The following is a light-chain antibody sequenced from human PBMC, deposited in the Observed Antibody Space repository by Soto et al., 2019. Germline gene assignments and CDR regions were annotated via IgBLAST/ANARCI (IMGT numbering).Light chain of an antibody. J-gene: IGKJ4*01. CDR1: QDISNY. V-gene: IGKV1-33*01. Sequence: DIQMTQSPSSLSASVGDRVTITCQASQDISNYLNWYQQKPGKAPKLLIYDASKLETGVPSRFSGSGSGTDFPFTISSLQPEDIATYYCQQYDNLPLTFGGGTKVEIK. CDR2: DAS. CDR3: QQYDNLPLT.